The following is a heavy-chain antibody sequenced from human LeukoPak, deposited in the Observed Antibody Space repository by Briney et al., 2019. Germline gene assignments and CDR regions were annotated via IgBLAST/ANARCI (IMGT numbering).Heavy chain of an antibody. CDR1: GLAFSTYR. J-gene: IGHJ4*02. Sequence: GGPLTLSCTVSGLAFSTYRKVWLRQAPGKGVEWVSYICYDSTIIHYAAPERRRFTLHRKNDKNSLYLQMKSVRPDHAGVYDCAINGDLGDCSGGSCPLDYWGQGTLVSVS. CDR2: ICYDSTII. V-gene: IGHV3-48*04. D-gene: IGHD2-15*01. CDR3: AINGDLGDCSGGSCPLDY.